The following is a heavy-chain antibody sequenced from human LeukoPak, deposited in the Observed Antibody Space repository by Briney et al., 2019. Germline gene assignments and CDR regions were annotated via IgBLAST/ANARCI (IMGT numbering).Heavy chain of an antibody. D-gene: IGHD3-9*01. CDR1: GGSISGYY. CDR3: ARGSDWAYFDY. V-gene: IGHV4-59*01. J-gene: IGHJ4*02. Sequence: SETLSLTCTVSGGSISGYYWSWIRQPPGKGLEWIGYIYYSGSTNYKPSLKSRVTISVDTSKNQFSLKLSSVTAADTAVYYCARGSDWAYFDYWGQGTLVTVSS. CDR2: IYYSGST.